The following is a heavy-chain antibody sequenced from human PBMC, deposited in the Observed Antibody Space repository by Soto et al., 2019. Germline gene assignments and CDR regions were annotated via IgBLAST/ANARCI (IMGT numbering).Heavy chain of an antibody. CDR2: INAGNGNT. CDR3: ARLERGGEFQH. CDR1: GYTFTSYA. V-gene: IGHV1-3*01. Sequence: QVQLVQSGAEVKKPGASVKVSCKASGYTFTSYAMHWVRQAPGQRLEWMGWINAGNGNTKYSQKFQGRVIITRDTSASTAYMELSSLRSEDTAVYYCARLERGGEFQHWGQGTLVTVSS. J-gene: IGHJ1*01. D-gene: IGHD3-16*01.